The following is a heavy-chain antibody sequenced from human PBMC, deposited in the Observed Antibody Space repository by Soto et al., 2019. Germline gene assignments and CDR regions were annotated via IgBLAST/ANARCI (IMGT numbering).Heavy chain of an antibody. V-gene: IGHV4-34*01. CDR2: INHSGST. J-gene: IGHJ5*02. CDR3: ASHLSMVRAVIIGYSFDP. Sequence: SETLSLTCAVYGGSFSGYYWSWIRQPPGKGLEWIGEINHSGSTNYNPSLKSRVTISVDTSKNQFSLKLSSVTAADTAVYYCASHLSMVRAVIIGYSFDPWVQGTLVT. CDR1: GGSFSGYY. D-gene: IGHD3-10*01.